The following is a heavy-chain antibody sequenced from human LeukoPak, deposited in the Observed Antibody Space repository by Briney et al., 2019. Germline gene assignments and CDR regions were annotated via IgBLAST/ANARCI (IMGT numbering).Heavy chain of an antibody. V-gene: IGHV3-48*04. D-gene: IGHD3-10*01. CDR1: GFTFSSYS. CDR3: ARISVIRGLSSFDS. J-gene: IGHJ4*02. CDR2: ISSTSNTV. Sequence: GGSLRLSCAASGFTFSSYSMNWVRQAPGKGLEWVSYISSTSNTVYYADSVKGRFTISRDNAKTSLYLQMNSLTPEDTAVYYCARISVIRGLSSFDSWGQGTLVTVSS.